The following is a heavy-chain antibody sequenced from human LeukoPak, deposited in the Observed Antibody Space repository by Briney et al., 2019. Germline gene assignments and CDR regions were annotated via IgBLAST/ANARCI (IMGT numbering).Heavy chain of an antibody. Sequence: SETLSLTCAVYGGSFSGYYWNWTRQPPGKGLEWIGEINHSGSTNYNPSLKSRVTISVDTSKNQFSLKLSSVTAADTAVYYCARGEVCSSTSCPLSFDYWGQGTLVTVSS. CDR2: INHSGST. J-gene: IGHJ4*02. CDR1: GGSFSGYY. V-gene: IGHV4-34*01. CDR3: ARGEVCSSTSCPLSFDY. D-gene: IGHD2-2*01.